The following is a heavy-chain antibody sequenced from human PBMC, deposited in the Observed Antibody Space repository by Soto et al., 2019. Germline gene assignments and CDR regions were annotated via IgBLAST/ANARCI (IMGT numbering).Heavy chain of an antibody. V-gene: IGHV1-8*01. Sequence: QVQLVQSGAEVKKPGASVKVSCKASGYTFTSYDINWVRQATGQGLEWMGWMNANSGNTGYAQKFQGRVTMTRNTSISTAYMELSSLRSEDTAVYYCARGNPYYDFWSGYYADYYGMDVWGQGTTVTVSS. D-gene: IGHD3-3*01. CDR1: GYTFTSYD. CDR3: ARGNPYYDFWSGYYADYYGMDV. CDR2: MNANSGNT. J-gene: IGHJ6*02.